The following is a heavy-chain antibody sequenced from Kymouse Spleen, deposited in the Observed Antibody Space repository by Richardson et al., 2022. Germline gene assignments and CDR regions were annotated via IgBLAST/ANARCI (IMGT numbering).Heavy chain of an antibody. Sequence: QLQLQESGPGLVKPSETLSLTCTVSGGSISSSSYYWGWIRQPPGKGLEWIGSIYYSGSTYYNPSLKSRVTISVDTSKNQFSLKLSSVTAADTAVYYCARQNNWNDDAGLDYWGQGTLVTVSS. CDR2: IYYSGST. CDR3: ARQNNWNDDAGLDY. D-gene: IGHD1-1*01. V-gene: IGHV4-39*01. CDR1: GGSISSSSYY. J-gene: IGHJ4*02.